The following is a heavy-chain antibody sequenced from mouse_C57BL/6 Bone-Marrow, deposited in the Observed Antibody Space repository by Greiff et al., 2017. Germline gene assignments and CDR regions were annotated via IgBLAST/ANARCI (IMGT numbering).Heavy chain of an antibody. V-gene: IGHV1-72*01. CDR1: GYTFTSYW. CDR2: IDPNSGGT. J-gene: IGHJ2*01. CDR3: ARRGECYFDY. Sequence: QVQLQQPGAELVKPGASVKLSCKASGYTFTSYWMHWVKQRPGRGLECIGRIDPNSGGTKYNEKFKSKATLTVDKPSSTAYMQLSSLTSEDSAVYYSARRGECYFDYWGQGTTLTVSS.